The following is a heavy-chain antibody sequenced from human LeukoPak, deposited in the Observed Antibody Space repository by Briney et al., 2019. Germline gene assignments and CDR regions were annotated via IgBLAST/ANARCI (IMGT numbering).Heavy chain of an antibody. Sequence: GSLRLSCAASEFSVGSNYMTWVRQAPGKGLEWIGSMYYSGRTYYNPSLKSRVTISGDTSKNQFSLKLTSVTAADTAVYYCARVGNPLVTVFAWFDPWGQGTQVTVSS. CDR2: MYYSGRT. CDR3: ARVGNPLVTVFAWFDP. V-gene: IGHV4-39*07. CDR1: EFSVGSNY. D-gene: IGHD3-3*01. J-gene: IGHJ5*02.